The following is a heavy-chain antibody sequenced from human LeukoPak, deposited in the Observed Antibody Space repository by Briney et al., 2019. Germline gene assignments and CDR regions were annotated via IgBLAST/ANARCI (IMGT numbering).Heavy chain of an antibody. CDR3: ARGIGSLAFDY. V-gene: IGHV3-21*01. J-gene: IGHJ4*02. D-gene: IGHD1-26*01. Sequence: GGSLRLSCAASGFTFSSYSMNWVRQAPGKGLEWVSSISSSSSYIYYADSVKGRFTISRDNAKNSLYLQMNSLRAEDTAVYYCARGIGSLAFDYWGQGTLVTVTS. CDR1: GFTFSSYS. CDR2: ISSSSSYI.